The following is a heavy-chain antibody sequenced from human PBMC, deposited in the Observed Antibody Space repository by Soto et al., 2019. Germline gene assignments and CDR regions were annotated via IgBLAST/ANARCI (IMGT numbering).Heavy chain of an antibody. D-gene: IGHD3-10*01. Sequence: EVQLMESGGGLVQPGGSLRLSCAASGFTFTNYWMHWVRQVPGKGLVWVSRIKGDGNNIDYADSVKGRFTVSRDNAKNTAYLQKNSLRAEDTAVYFCGRGNYLRYCLDVWGQGTTVTVFS. V-gene: IGHV3-74*01. CDR3: GRGNYLRYCLDV. CDR2: IKGDGNNI. CDR1: GFTFTNYW. J-gene: IGHJ6*02.